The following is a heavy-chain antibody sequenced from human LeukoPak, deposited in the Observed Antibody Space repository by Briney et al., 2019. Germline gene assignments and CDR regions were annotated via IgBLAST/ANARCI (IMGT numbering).Heavy chain of an antibody. D-gene: IGHD3-9*01. CDR2: IYYSGST. CDR3: AREGLLRYFDWLAPDYFDY. J-gene: IGHJ4*02. Sequence: PSETLSLTCTVSGGSISSSRSYWGWIRQPPGKGLEWIGSIYYSGSTYYNPSLKSRVTISVDTSKNQFSLKLSSVTAADTAVYYCAREGLLRYFDWLAPDYFDYWGRGTLVTVSS. CDR1: GGSISSSRSY. V-gene: IGHV4-39*01.